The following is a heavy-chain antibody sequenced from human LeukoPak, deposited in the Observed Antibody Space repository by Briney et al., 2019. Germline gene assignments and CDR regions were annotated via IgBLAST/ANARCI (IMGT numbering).Heavy chain of an antibody. CDR3: ARAGRGMIVTVAFDI. CDR1: GFTFSSYG. D-gene: IGHD3-22*01. V-gene: IGHV3-33*01. CDR2: IRYDGSNK. J-gene: IGHJ3*02. Sequence: GGSLRLSCAASGFTFSSYGMHWVRQAPGKGLEWVAVIRYDGSNKYYADSVKGRFTISRDNSKNTLYLQMNSLRAEDTAVYYCARAGRGMIVTVAFDIWGQGTMVTVSS.